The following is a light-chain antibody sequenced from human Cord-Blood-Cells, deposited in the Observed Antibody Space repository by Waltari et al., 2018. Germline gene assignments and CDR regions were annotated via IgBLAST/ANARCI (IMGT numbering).Light chain of an antibody. CDR1: QDISNY. Sequence: DIQMTQSPSSLSASVGDRVTITCQASQDISNYLNWYQQKPGKAPKLLIYDASNLETGGPSRFSGRGSGTDFTFTISSLQPEDSATYYCQQYDNLPLTFGGGTKVEIK. CDR2: DAS. J-gene: IGKJ4*01. V-gene: IGKV1-33*01. CDR3: QQYDNLPLT.